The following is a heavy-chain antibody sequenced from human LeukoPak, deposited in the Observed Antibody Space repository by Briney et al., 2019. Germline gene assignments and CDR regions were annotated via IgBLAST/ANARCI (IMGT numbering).Heavy chain of an antibody. Sequence: SETLSLTCTVSGGSISSYYWSWIRQPPGKGLEWIGYIYYSGSTNYNPSLKSRVTISVDTFKNQFSLKLSSVTAADTAVYYCATSIAVAGETFDYWGQGTLVTVSS. V-gene: IGHV4-59*08. D-gene: IGHD6-19*01. CDR1: GGSISSYY. CDR3: ATSIAVAGETFDY. J-gene: IGHJ4*02. CDR2: IYYSGST.